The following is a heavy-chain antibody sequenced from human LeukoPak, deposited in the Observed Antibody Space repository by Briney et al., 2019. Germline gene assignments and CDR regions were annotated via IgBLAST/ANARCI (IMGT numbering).Heavy chain of an antibody. D-gene: IGHD1-7*01. CDR1: GVSIRGYY. CDR2: IHYSGNT. CDR3: AREAVALPFDP. Sequence: KTSETLSLTCTVSGVSIRGYYWVWIRQTPGKGLEWIGYIHYSGNTRYNPSLESRVTMSVDTSKNQFSLSLSSVTPADTAIYYCAREAVALPFDPWGQGILVTVSS. V-gene: IGHV4-59*01. J-gene: IGHJ5*02.